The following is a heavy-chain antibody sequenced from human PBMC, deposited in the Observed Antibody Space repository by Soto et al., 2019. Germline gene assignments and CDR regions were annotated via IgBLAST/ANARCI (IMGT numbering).Heavy chain of an antibody. Sequence: SETLSLTCTVSGGSISSSSYYWGWIRQPPGKGLEWIGSIYYSGSTYYNPSLKSRVTISVDTSKNQFSLKLSSVTAADTAVYYCARIPRSHPQWGVYYYGMDVWGQGTTVTVSS. V-gene: IGHV4-39*01. CDR3: ARIPRSHPQWGVYYYGMDV. CDR2: IYYSGST. D-gene: IGHD1-26*01. J-gene: IGHJ6*02. CDR1: GGSISSSSYY.